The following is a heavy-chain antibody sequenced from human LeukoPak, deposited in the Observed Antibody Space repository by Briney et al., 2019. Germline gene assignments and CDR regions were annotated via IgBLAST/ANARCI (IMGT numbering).Heavy chain of an antibody. CDR3: ARGVAGFDY. J-gene: IGHJ4*02. V-gene: IGHV4-59*01. D-gene: IGHD6-19*01. CDR1: GGSISSYY. Sequence: SETLSLTCTVSGGSISSYYWSWIRQPPGKGLEWIGYVYYSGSTNYNPSLKSRLNISVDTSKNQFSLKLSSVTAADTAVYCCARGVAGFDYWGQGTLVTVSS. CDR2: VYYSGST.